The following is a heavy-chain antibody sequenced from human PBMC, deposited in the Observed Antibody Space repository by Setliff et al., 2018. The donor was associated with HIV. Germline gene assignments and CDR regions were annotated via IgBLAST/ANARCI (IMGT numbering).Heavy chain of an antibody. CDR3: AKDFLESSRVNFWGLDAFDI. D-gene: IGHD3-3*01. CDR1: GFTFTSHG. V-gene: IGHV3-23*01. Sequence: GGSLRLSCAASGFTFTSHGMTWVRQAPGKGLEWVSAISGSGSGTYYAGSVKGRFTISRDNSKNTLYLQMNSLRAEDTAVYYCAKDFLESSRVNFWGLDAFDIWGQGTMVTVSS. CDR2: ISGSGSGT. J-gene: IGHJ3*02.